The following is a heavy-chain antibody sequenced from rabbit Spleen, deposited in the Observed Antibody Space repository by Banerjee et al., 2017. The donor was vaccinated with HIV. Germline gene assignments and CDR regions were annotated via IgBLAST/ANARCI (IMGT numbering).Heavy chain of an antibody. Sequence: QSLEESGGGLVKPGGSLTLTCTASGFSFGSNDYMCWVRQAAGRGLEWIACIYSGNSGYTYYASWATGRFTCSKTSSTTVTLQVTSLTAADTATYFGGREAGYGCYGDANLWGPGTLVTVS. CDR3: GREAGYGCYGDANL. CDR1: GFSFGSNDY. J-gene: IGHJ4*01. CDR2: IYSGNSGYT. V-gene: IGHV1S40*01. D-gene: IGHD6-1*01.